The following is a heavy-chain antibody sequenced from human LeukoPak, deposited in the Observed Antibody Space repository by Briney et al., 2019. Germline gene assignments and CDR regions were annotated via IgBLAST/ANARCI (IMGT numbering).Heavy chain of an antibody. CDR3: AKDVRRWLQSFTGGSCFEY. CDR1: GFTFEDYA. Sequence: PGGSLRLSCAVSGFTFEDYAMHWVRQAPGNGLEWVSGISWNSGTIDYADSVKGRFTISRDNAKNSLYLQMNSLRAEDTALYYCAKDVRRWLQSFTGGSCFEYWGQGTLVTVSS. CDR2: ISWNSGTI. D-gene: IGHD5-24*01. V-gene: IGHV3-9*01. J-gene: IGHJ4*02.